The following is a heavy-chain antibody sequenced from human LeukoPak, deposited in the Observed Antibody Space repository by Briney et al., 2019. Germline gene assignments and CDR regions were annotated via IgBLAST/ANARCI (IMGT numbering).Heavy chain of an antibody. D-gene: IGHD3-22*01. CDR2: VNHSGST. Sequence: PSETLSLTCAVYGGSFSGYYWSWIRQPPGKGPEWIGEVNHSGSTNYNPSLKSRVTISVDTSKNQFSLKLRSVTAADTAVYYCARAGDSSGYSDYWGQGTLVTVSS. CDR1: GGSFSGYY. J-gene: IGHJ4*02. CDR3: ARAGDSSGYSDY. V-gene: IGHV4-34*01.